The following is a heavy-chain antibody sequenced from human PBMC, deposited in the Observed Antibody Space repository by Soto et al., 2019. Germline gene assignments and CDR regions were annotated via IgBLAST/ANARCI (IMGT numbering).Heavy chain of an antibody. Sequence: EEHLGESGGGLVQPGGSLRLSCATSGFTFSHCWMSWVRQAPGKGLEWVANINQDGSEQYYVDSVKGRFTVSRDNAKNSLYLEMNNLRADDTAMYYCTQADTGRYSCSGNSYGRDYWGQGTLVTVSS. CDR3: TQADTGRYSCSGNSYGRDY. CDR1: GFTFSHCW. V-gene: IGHV3-7*01. CDR2: INQDGSEQ. D-gene: IGHD6-19*01. J-gene: IGHJ4*02.